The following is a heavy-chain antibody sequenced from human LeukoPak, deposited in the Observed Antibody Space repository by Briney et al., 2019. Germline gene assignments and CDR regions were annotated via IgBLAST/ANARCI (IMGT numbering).Heavy chain of an antibody. CDR3: ASAHIVGATATY. J-gene: IGHJ4*02. CDR1: VYIFSNYD. Sequence: GGALRLSCAPSVYIFSNYDMRCVRQAPREGVEWRCAISGRGDITYDADSVNGLITISRNNSKNPLYLQMNSVRADDAAVYYWASAHIVGATATYWGQGTLVTVS. V-gene: IGHV3-23*01. CDR2: ISGRGDIT. D-gene: IGHD1-26*01.